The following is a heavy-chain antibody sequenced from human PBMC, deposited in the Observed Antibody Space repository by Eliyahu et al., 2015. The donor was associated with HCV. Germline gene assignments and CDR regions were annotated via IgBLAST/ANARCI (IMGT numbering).Heavy chain of an antibody. CDR3: TTLTDKSPGTNWAGF. V-gene: IGHV3-15*01. D-gene: IGHD7-27*01. CDR2: IKSNADGGAM. J-gene: IGHJ4*02. CDR1: GFPFTXAW. Sequence: EVQLVESGGGLVTPGGSLRLSCSASGFPFTXAWLXWXRQAPGKGLGWVGRIKSNADGGAMDYAAPVKGRFTISRDDSKNTLYLQMNSLKIEDTALYYCTTLTDKSPGTNWAGFWGPGTQVTVSS.